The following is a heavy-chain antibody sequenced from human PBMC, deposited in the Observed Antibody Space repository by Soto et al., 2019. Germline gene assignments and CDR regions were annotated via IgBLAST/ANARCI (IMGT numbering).Heavy chain of an antibody. CDR3: TTTRPGTNVFDN. V-gene: IGHV3-15*01. CDR1: GITFSNAW. CDR2: IRSKTDGGTT. J-gene: IGHJ3*02. Sequence: PGGSLRLSCAASGITFSNAWMNWVRKAPGKGLEYIGRIRSKTDGGTTEYAAPVEGRFTVSRDDSKNTLYLQMSGLETDDTAVYYCTTTRPGTNVFDNWGQGTLVTVSS. D-gene: IGHD6-13*01.